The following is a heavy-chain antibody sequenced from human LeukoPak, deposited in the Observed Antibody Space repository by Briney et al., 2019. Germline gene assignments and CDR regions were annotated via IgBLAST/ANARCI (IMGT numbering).Heavy chain of an antibody. CDR3: AKADYYDSSGFFDY. CDR2: ISGDGGST. J-gene: IGHJ4*02. D-gene: IGHD3-22*01. Sequence: PGGSLRLSCAASAFTFDDYAMHWVRQAPGKGLEWVSLISGDGGSTYYADSVKGRFTISRDNSKNSLYLRMNSLRAEDTALYYCAKADYYDSSGFFDYWGQGTLVTVSS. V-gene: IGHV3-43*02. CDR1: AFTFDDYA.